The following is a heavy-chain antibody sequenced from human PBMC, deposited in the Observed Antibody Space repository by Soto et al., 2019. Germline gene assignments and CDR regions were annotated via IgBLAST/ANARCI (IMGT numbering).Heavy chain of an antibody. CDR2: INAGNGNT. D-gene: IGHD2-2*02. J-gene: IGHJ5*02. V-gene: IGHV1-3*01. Sequence: GASVKVSCKASGYTFTSYAMHWLRQAPGQRLEWMGWINAGNGNTKYSQKFQGRVTITRDTSASTAYMELSSLRSEDTAVYYCARTYCSSTSCYIQKFDPWGQGTLVTVSS. CDR1: GYTFTSYA. CDR3: ARTYCSSTSCYIQKFDP.